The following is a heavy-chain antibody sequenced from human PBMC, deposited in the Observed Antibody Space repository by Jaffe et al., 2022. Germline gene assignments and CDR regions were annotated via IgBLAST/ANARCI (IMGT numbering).Heavy chain of an antibody. V-gene: IGHV1-69*05. CDR2: IIPIFGTA. J-gene: IGHJ6*03. CDR1: GGTFSSYA. CDR3: ARGRRYCGGDCYWSPTINYYYYYMDV. Sequence: QVQLVQSGAEVKKPGSSVKVSCKASGGTFSSYAISWVRQAPGQGLEWMGGIIPIFGTANYAQKFQGRVTITTDESTSTAYMELSSLRSEDTAVYYCARGRRYCGGDCYWSPTINYYYYYMDVWGKGTTVTVSS. D-gene: IGHD2-21*02.